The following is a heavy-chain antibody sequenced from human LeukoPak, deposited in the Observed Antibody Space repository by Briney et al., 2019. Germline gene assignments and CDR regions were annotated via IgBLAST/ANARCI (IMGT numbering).Heavy chain of an antibody. J-gene: IGHJ4*02. Sequence: ASVKVSCKASGYTFTSYYMHWVRQAPGQGLEWMGIINPSGGSTSYAQKFQGRVTMTRDMSTSTVYMELSSLRSEDTALYYCAKDIRGEVGYNSRFDYWGQGTLVTVSS. D-gene: IGHD5-24*01. CDR2: INPSGGST. V-gene: IGHV1-46*01. CDR1: GYTFTSYY. CDR3: AKDIRGEVGYNSRFDY.